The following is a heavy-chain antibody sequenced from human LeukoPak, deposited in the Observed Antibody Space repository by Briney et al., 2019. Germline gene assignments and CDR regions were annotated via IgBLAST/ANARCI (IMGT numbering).Heavy chain of an antibody. V-gene: IGHV3-53*01. D-gene: IGHD3-10*01. CDR1: GFTFSSYA. CDR2: IYSGGST. CDR3: ARDLGSGGVYFQH. Sequence: GGSLRLSCAASGFTFSSYAMSWVRQAPGKGLEWVSVIYSGGSTYFADSVKGRFTISRHNYKNTLYQQMNSLRAEDTAVYYCARDLGSGGVYFQHWGQGTLVTVSS. J-gene: IGHJ1*01.